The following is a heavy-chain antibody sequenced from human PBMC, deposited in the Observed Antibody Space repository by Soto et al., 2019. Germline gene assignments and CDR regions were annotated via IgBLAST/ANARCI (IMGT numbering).Heavy chain of an antibody. Sequence: QVQLVESGGGVVQPGRSLRLSCAASGFTFSTDGMHWVRQAPGKGLEWVAVISYDGSRKYYADSVKGRFTISRDNSKTTLYLQMNSLRAEDTAVYYCAKDRSSSWTFDYWGQGTLVTVSS. CDR1: GFTFSTDG. CDR2: ISYDGSRK. CDR3: AKDRSSSWTFDY. V-gene: IGHV3-30*18. D-gene: IGHD6-13*01. J-gene: IGHJ4*02.